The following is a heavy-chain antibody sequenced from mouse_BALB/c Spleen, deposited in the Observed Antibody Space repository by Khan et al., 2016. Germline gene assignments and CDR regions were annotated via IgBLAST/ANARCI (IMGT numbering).Heavy chain of an antibody. Sequence: EVELVESGGGLVKPGGSLKLSCAASGFTFSSYAMSWVRQTPEKRLEWVATISSGGSYTYYPDSVKGRFTISRDNAKNTLYLQMSSLRSEDTAMYYCARQKFAYWGQGTLVTVSA. J-gene: IGHJ3*01. CDR2: ISSGGSYT. CDR1: GFTFSSYA. V-gene: IGHV5-9-3*01. CDR3: ARQKFAY.